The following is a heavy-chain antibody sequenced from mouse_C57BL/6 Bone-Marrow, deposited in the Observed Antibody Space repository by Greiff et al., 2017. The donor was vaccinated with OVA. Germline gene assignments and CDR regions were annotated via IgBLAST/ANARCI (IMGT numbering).Heavy chain of an antibody. V-gene: IGHV14-4*01. Sequence: EVQLQQSGAELVRPGASVKLSCTASGFNIKDDYMHWVKERPEQGLEWIGLIDPENGDTEYASKFQGKATITADTSSKTVYLHLSSLTSEDTAVYYCTTYRYWGQGTTLTVSS. J-gene: IGHJ2*01. CDR2: IDPENGDT. CDR1: GFNIKDDY. CDR3: TTYRY.